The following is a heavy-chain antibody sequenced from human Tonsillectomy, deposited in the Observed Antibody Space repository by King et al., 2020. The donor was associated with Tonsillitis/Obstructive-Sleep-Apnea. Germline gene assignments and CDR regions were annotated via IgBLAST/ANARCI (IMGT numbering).Heavy chain of an antibody. CDR2: INTNTGNP. CDR3: ARDEEIPAASYYYYYIVD. J-gene: IGHJ6*03. CDR1: GYTFTDYP. D-gene: IGHD2-2*01. Sequence: QLVQSGSELKTPGASVKVSCKASGYTFTDYPMNWVRQAPGQGLEWMGWINTNTGNPTYAQGFRGRFVFSLDTSVSTAYLQISSLKAEDTAVYFCARDEEIPAASYYYYYIVDWGKGTTVTVSS. V-gene: IGHV7-4-1*02.